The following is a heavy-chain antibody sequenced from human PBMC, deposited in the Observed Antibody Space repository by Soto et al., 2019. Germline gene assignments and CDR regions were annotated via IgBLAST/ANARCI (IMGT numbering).Heavy chain of an antibody. D-gene: IGHD3-3*01. J-gene: IGHJ5*02. Sequence: SETLSLTCTVSGVSISSSSYFWGWIRQPPGKGLEWIASVHYRGTPYYNPSLKSRLTISVDTSKNQFSLKLTSVTAADTAVYFCVGVRFVEGLLAWFDPWGQGTLVTVSS. CDR1: GVSISSSSYF. CDR2: VHYRGTP. CDR3: VGVRFVEGLLAWFDP. V-gene: IGHV4-39*01.